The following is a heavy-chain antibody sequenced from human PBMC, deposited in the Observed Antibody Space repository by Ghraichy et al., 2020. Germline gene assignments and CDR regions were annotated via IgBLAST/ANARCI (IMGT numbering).Heavy chain of an antibody. CDR1: GGSISSYY. CDR3: ARVEYDYVWGSYRPWAFDT. CDR2: IYYSGST. V-gene: IGHV4-59*01. J-gene: IGHJ3*02. D-gene: IGHD3-16*02. Sequence: SETLSLTCTVSGGSISSYYWSWIRQPPGKGLEWIGYIYYSGSTNYNPSLKSRVTISVDTSKNQFSLKLSSVTAADTAVYYCARVEYDYVWGSYRPWAFDTGGKGQLATVPP.